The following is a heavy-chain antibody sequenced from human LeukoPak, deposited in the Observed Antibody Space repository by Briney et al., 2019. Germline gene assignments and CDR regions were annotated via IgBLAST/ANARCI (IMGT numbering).Heavy chain of an antibody. Sequence: GVPVTLLCAAWGFTYHPCHMLGPPRAPGGGWVGGFYISCGKCNIQHEDPVKGRFTISRDNAKNSLYLQMNRLRAEDTAVYYCARDRLGSWIAAAVFPTGSGPNWFDPWGQGTLVTVSS. V-gene: IGHV3-11*04. CDR3: ARDRLGSWIAAAVFPTGSGPNWFDP. CDR2: ISCGKCNI. J-gene: IGHJ5*02. CDR1: GFTYHPCH. D-gene: IGHD6-25*01.